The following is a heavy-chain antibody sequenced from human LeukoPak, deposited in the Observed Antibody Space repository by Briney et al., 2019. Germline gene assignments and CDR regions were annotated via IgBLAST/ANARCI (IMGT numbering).Heavy chain of an antibody. V-gene: IGHV1-46*01. CDR1: GYTFTSYY. CDR3: ARGGYDSSGYYSRSAYFDY. J-gene: IGHJ4*02. CDR2: INPSGGST. Sequence: GASVKVSCKASGYTFTSYYMHWVRQAPGQGLEWMGIINPSGGSTSYAQKFQGRVTMTRDTSTSTVYMELSSLRSEDTAVYYCARGGYDSSGYYSRSAYFDYWGQGTLVTVSS. D-gene: IGHD3-22*01.